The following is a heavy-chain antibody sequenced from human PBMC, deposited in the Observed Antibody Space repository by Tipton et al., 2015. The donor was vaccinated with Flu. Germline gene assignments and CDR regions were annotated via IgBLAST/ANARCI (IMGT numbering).Heavy chain of an antibody. Sequence: LRLSCTVSGGSISSYYWSWIRQPPGKGLEWIGYIYYSGSTNYHPSLKSRVTISVETSTNQFSLKLSSVTAADTAVYYCARGAYCGTQYWGQGTLGTVSS. J-gene: IGHJ4*02. CDR2: IYYSGST. V-gene: IGHV4-59*01. CDR3: ARGAYCGTQY. CDR1: GGSISSYY. D-gene: IGHD1-26*01.